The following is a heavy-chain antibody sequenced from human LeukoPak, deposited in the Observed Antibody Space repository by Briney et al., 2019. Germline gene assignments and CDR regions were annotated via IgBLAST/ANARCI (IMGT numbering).Heavy chain of an antibody. CDR2: IYWDDDK. Sequence: SGPTLVNPTQTLTLTCTFSGFSLTTGGVGVGWIRQPPGEALECLALIYWDDDKRYSPSLGTRLTITKDMSKNQVVLTVSNVDPVDTATYFCAHTIYYSGSHYFEYWGQGILVTVSS. CDR3: AHTIYYSGSHYFEY. V-gene: IGHV2-5*02. J-gene: IGHJ4*02. D-gene: IGHD5-12*01. CDR1: GFSLTTGGVG.